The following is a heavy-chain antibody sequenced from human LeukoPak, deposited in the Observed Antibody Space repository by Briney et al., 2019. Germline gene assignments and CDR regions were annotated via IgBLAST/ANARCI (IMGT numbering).Heavy chain of an antibody. D-gene: IGHD3-22*01. Sequence: GGSLRLSCAASGFTFSSYGMSWVRQAPGKGLEWVSGTTGSGDRTYYADSVEGRFTISRDNSKNTLYLQVNSLRAEDTAVYYCAKMGNSMIRGFDYWGQGTLVTVSS. J-gene: IGHJ4*02. CDR2: TTGSGDRT. V-gene: IGHV3-23*01. CDR1: GFTFSSYG. CDR3: AKMGNSMIRGFDY.